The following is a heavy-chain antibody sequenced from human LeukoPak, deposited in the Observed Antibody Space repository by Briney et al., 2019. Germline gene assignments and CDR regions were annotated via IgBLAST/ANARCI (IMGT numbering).Heavy chain of an antibody. D-gene: IGHD6-19*01. J-gene: IGHJ4*02. CDR2: IRSKPYGGTT. CDR3: TRSAGYSSGWYHDY. Sequence: PGRSLRLSCTASGFTFGDYAMSWVRQAPGKGLEWVGFIRSKPYGGTTEYAASVKGRFTISRDDSKSIAYPQMNSLKTEDTAVYYCTRSAGYSSGWYHDYWGQGTLVTVSS. V-gene: IGHV3-49*04. CDR1: GFTFGDYA.